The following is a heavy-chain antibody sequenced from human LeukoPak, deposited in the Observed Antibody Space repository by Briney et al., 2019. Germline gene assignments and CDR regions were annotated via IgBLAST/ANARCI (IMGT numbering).Heavy chain of an antibody. D-gene: IGHD3-10*01. J-gene: IGHJ4*02. CDR3: ARDYYYGSGSSEGY. V-gene: IGHV1-2*02. CDR2: INPNSGGT. CDR1: GYTFTSYY. Sequence: ASVKVSCKASGYTFTSYYMHWVRQAPGQGLEWMGWINPNSGGTNYAQKFQGRVTMTRDTSISTAYMELSRLRSDDTAVYYCARDYYYGSGSSEGYWGQGTLVTVSS.